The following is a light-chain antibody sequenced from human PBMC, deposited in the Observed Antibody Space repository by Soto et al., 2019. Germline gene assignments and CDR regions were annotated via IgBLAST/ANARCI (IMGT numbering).Light chain of an antibody. Sequence: DIPMTQSPSTLSASVGDRLTITCRASQTINSWLAWYQQKPGKAPNLLIYKASYLESGVPSRFSGSGSGTEFTLTISSLQPDDFATYYCQQYESYSWTFGQGTKVEIK. J-gene: IGKJ1*01. CDR1: QTINSW. CDR2: KAS. V-gene: IGKV1-5*03. CDR3: QQYESYSWT.